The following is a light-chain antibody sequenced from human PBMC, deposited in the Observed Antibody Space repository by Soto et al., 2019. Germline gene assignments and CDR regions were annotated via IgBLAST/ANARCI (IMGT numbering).Light chain of an antibody. CDR3: QQYNSYSSFT. CDR2: DAS. CDR1: QSISSW. Sequence: DIQMTQSPSTLSASVGDRVTITCRASQSISSWLAWYQQKPGKAPKLLIYDASSLERGVPSRFSGSGSGTEYTITISSLQPDDFAAYYCQQYNSYSSFTFGPGTKVDIK. V-gene: IGKV1-5*01. J-gene: IGKJ3*01.